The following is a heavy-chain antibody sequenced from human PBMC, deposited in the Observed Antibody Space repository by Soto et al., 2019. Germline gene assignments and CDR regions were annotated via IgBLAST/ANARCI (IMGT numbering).Heavy chain of an antibody. J-gene: IGHJ4*02. CDR3: AKNLAGYCGGDCYSCFDY. Sequence: EVQLLESGGGLVQPGGSLRLSCAASGFTFSSYAMSWVRQAPGKGLEWVSAISGSGGSTYYADSVKGRFTISRDNSKNRLYLQMNSLRAEDTAVYYCAKNLAGYCGGDCYSCFDYWGQGTLVTVSS. V-gene: IGHV3-23*01. CDR2: ISGSGGST. CDR1: GFTFSSYA. D-gene: IGHD2-21*02.